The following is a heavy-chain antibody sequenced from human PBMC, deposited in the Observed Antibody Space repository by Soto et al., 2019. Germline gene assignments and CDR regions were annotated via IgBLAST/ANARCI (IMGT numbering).Heavy chain of an antibody. V-gene: IGHV4-28*03. Sequence: QVQLQESGPRLVKPSDTLSLTCAVSGYSIRSSNWWGWIRQPPGKGLEWIGYIHYSGTTYDNPSLDSRVTMSVDTSKNQFTLKLSSVTAVDTALYYCARGGGNGDAFDVWGQGTLVTVSS. CDR2: IHYSGTT. CDR1: GYSIRSSNW. J-gene: IGHJ3*01. CDR3: ARGGGNGDAFDV. D-gene: IGHD2-15*01.